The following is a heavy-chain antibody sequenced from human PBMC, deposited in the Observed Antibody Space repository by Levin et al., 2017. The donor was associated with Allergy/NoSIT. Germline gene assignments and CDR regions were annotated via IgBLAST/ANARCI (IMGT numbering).Heavy chain of an antibody. V-gene: IGHV3-74*01. CDR3: ARGEAIYYSTANWFDP. J-gene: IGHJ5*02. CDR2: INSDGSST. Sequence: PSETLSLTCAASGFTFSSYWMHWVRQAPGKGLVWVSRINSDGSSTSYADSVKGRFTISRDNAKNTLYLQMNSLRAEDTAVYYCARGEAIYYSTANWFDPWGQGTLVTVSS. D-gene: IGHD4-11*01. CDR1: GFTFSSYW.